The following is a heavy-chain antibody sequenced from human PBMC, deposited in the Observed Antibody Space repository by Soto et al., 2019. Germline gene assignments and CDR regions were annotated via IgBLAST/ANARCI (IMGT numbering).Heavy chain of an antibody. V-gene: IGHV1-69*13. CDR1: GGTFSSYA. J-gene: IGHJ6*02. CDR2: IIPIFGTA. D-gene: IGHD3-3*01. CDR3: ARSLYDFWSGYYTLGPQNYYYGMDV. Sequence: AASVKVSCKASGGTFSSYAISWVRQAPGQGLEWMGGIIPIFGTANYAQKFQGRVTITADESTSTAYMELSSLRSEDTAVYYRARSLYDFWSGYYTLGPQNYYYGMDVWDQGTTVTVSS.